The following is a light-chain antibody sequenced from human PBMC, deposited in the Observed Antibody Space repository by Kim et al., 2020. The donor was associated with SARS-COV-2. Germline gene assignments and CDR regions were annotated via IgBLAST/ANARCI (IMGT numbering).Light chain of an antibody. Sequence: SPGERAILSCRASQSVPSSSLAWYQQRPGQAPRLLNYGASSRPTGVPDRFGGSGSGTDFTLTVTRLEPEDFAVYYCQQHGNSPYTFGQGTKLEI. V-gene: IGKV3-20*01. J-gene: IGKJ2*01. CDR3: QQHGNSPYT. CDR2: GAS. CDR1: QSVPSSS.